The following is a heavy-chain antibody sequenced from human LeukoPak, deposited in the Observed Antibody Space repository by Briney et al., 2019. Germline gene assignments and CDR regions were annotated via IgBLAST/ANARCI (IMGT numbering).Heavy chain of an antibody. V-gene: IGHV3-7*01. CDR3: AREGVYYYDSGSYYKTFDY. D-gene: IGHD3-10*01. CDR1: GFTFSSYW. CDR2: IKQDGSEK. J-gene: IGHJ4*02. Sequence: GGSLRLSCAASGFTFSSYWMSWVRQAPGKGLEWVANIKQDGSEKYYVDSVKGRFTISRDNAKNSLYLQMNSLRAEDTAVYYCAREGVYYYDSGSYYKTFDYWGQGTLVTVSS.